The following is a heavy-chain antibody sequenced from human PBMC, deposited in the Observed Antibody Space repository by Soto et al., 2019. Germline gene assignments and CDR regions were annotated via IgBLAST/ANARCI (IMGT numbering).Heavy chain of an antibody. J-gene: IGHJ4*02. V-gene: IGHV3-74*01. CDR1: GFSFSDYW. CDR3: SRGGGFSGNYL. CDR2: IDPDGSTT. D-gene: IGHD1-26*01. Sequence: EVQLVESGGGLVQPGGSLRLSCAASGFSFSDYWMHWVRQAPGKGLVWVSCIDPDGSTTTYADSVKGRFTISRENVKNTLYLQMDSLRAEDTALYYCSRGGGFSGNYLGGQGTLVTVSS.